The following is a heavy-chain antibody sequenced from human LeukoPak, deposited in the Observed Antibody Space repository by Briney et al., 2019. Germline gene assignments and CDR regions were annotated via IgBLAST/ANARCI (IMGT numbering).Heavy chain of an antibody. CDR2: IYHSGDT. V-gene: IGHV4-59*01. CDR3: AREGYSGHDFIY. Sequence: PSEALSLTCTVSGGSIGTYYWSWIRQPPGKGLEWIGYIYHSGDTKYNPSLKSRVTISVDTSKNQFSLRLRSVTAADTAVYYCAREGYSGHDFIYWGQGTLVTVSS. D-gene: IGHD5-12*01. CDR1: GGSIGTYY. J-gene: IGHJ4*02.